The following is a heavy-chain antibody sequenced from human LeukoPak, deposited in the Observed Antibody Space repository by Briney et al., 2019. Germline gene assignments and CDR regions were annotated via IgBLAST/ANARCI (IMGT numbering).Heavy chain of an antibody. CDR3: AKIGGSDWYLDY. D-gene: IGHD6-19*01. V-gene: IGHV3-23*01. J-gene: IGHJ4*02. CDR2: ISGSGGDT. Sequence: GRSLRLSCAASGFTFSSYAMHWVRQAPGKGLEWVSGISGSGGDTYYADSVKGRFTISRDNSKNTLYLQMSSLRAEDTAIYYCAKIGGSDWYLDYWGQGTLVTVSS. CDR1: GFTFSSYA.